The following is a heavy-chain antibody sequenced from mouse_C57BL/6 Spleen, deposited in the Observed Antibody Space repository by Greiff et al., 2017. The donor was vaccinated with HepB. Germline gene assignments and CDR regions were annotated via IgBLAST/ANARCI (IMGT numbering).Heavy chain of an antibody. J-gene: IGHJ2*01. CDR3: ARTTTVVATGFDY. Sequence: VQLQQPGTELVKPGASVKLSCKASGYTFTSYWMHWVKQRPGQGLEWIGNINPSNGGTNYNEKFKSKATLTVDKTSSTAYMQLSSLTSEDSAVYYCARTTTVVATGFDYWGQGTTLTVSS. D-gene: IGHD1-1*01. CDR2: INPSNGGT. CDR1: GYTFTSYW. V-gene: IGHV1-53*01.